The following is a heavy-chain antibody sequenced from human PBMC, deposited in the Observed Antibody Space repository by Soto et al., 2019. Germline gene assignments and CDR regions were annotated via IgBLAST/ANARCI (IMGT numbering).Heavy chain of an antibody. J-gene: IGHJ5*02. D-gene: IGHD4-17*01. V-gene: IGHV1-18*01. Sequence: ASVKVSCKASGYTFTSYGISWVRQAPGQGLEWMGWISVYNGNTNYAQKLQGRVTMTTDTSTSTAYMELRSLRSDDTAVYYCARGVGPLYGDYVWWFDPWGQGTLVTRLL. CDR3: ARGVGPLYGDYVWWFDP. CDR1: GYTFTSYG. CDR2: ISVYNGNT.